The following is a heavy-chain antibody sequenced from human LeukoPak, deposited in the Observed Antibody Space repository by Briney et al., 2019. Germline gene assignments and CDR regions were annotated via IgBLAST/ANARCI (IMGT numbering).Heavy chain of an antibody. V-gene: IGHV1-8*01. CDR1: GYTFTSYD. CDR2: MNPNSGNT. CDR3: ARDSTWLSPTSY. J-gene: IGHJ4*02. Sequence: GASVKVSCKASGYTFTSYDINWVRQATGQGLEWMGWMNPNSGNTGYAQKFQGRVTMTRNTSISTAYMELSSLRSDDTAVYYCARDSTWLSPTSYWGQGTLVTVSS. D-gene: IGHD6-19*01.